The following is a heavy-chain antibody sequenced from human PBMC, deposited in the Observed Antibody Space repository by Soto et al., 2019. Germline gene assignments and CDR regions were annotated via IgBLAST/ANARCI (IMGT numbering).Heavy chain of an antibody. J-gene: IGHJ6*02. V-gene: IGHV3-23*01. Sequence: EVQLLESGGGLVQPGGSLRLSCAASGFTFSSYAMSWVRQAPGKGLEWVSAISGSGGSTYYADSVKGRFTISRDNSKNTLYLQMNSLRAEDTAVYYCAKGVGQWLVRYYYYGMDVWGQGTTVTVSS. CDR2: ISGSGGST. CDR3: AKGVGQWLVRYYYYGMDV. CDR1: GFTFSSYA. D-gene: IGHD6-19*01.